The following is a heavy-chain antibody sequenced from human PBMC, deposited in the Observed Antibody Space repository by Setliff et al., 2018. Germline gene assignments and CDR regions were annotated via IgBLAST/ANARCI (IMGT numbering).Heavy chain of an antibody. CDR1: GYTFSNYG. V-gene: IGHV1-18*01. CDR3: AISTLSICSGGSCPNAFDV. Sequence: GASVKVSCKASGYTFSNYGVTWVRQAPGQGLEWMGWISSYNDVTNYAQSFQGRATMTTDTSKSAAYMDLRGLRSDDTAVYYCAISTLSICSGGSCPNAFDVWGQGTMVTVS. D-gene: IGHD2-15*01. J-gene: IGHJ3*01. CDR2: ISSYNDVT.